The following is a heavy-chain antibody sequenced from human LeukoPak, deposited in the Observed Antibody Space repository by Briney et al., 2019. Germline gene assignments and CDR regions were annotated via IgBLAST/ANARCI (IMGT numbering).Heavy chain of an antibody. CDR3: ARSGSSGYLAPYFDY. J-gene: IGHJ4*02. CDR2: IHPSDSDT. D-gene: IGHD3-22*01. CDR1: GYSFTTYW. Sequence: GESLKISCKGSGYSFTTYWIGWVRPMPGKGLEWMGTIHPSDSDTRYSPSFQGQVTISVDKSLSTAYLQWSSLKASDTAMYYCARSGSSGYLAPYFDYWGQGTLVTVSS. V-gene: IGHV5-51*01.